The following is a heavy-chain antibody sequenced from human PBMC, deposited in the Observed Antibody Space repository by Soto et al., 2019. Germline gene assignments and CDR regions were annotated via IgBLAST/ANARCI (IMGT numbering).Heavy chain of an antibody. J-gene: IGHJ4*02. D-gene: IGHD3-22*01. Sequence: SGPTLVNPTQTLTLTCTFSGFSLSTSGVGVGWIRQPPGKALEWLALIYWNDDKRYSTSLKTRLTISKDTSKNQVVLTMTNMDPVDTATYYCARNNYYDSSGYPYYFDYWGQGTLVTVSS. V-gene: IGHV2-5*01. CDR1: GFSLSTSGVG. CDR3: ARNNYYDSSGYPYYFDY. CDR2: IYWNDDK.